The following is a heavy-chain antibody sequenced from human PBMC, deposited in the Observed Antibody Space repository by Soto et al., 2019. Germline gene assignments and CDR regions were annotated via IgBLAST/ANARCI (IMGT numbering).Heavy chain of an antibody. CDR1: GFLVNSAY. Sequence: EVQLVESGGGLIPPGGSLRLSCAASGFLVNSAYMTWVRQAPGKGLEWLSMINSDGSTLYAESVKGRFTISRDNSKNRLDLQMNSLMAEDTAMYYCARRGYSFAWGYWGQGTLVIVTS. D-gene: IGHD5-18*01. CDR3: ARRGYSFAWGY. CDR2: INSDGST. J-gene: IGHJ4*02. V-gene: IGHV3-53*01.